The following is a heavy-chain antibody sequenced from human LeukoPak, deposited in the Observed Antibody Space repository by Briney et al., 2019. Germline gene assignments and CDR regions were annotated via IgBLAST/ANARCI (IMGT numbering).Heavy chain of an antibody. CDR2: IYYSGST. CDR3: ARSLWLKTNWFDP. Sequence: PSETLSLTCTVSGGSISSGGYYWSWIRQHPGKGLEWIGYIYYSGSTYYNPSLKSRVTISADTPKNQFSLKLSSVTAADTAVYYCARSLWLKTNWFDPWGQGTLVTVSS. CDR1: GGSISSGGYY. J-gene: IGHJ5*02. D-gene: IGHD5-18*01. V-gene: IGHV4-31*03.